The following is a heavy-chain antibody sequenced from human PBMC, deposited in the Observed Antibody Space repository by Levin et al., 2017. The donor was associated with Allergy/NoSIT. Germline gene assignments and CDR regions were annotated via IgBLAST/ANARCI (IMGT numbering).Heavy chain of an antibody. Sequence: SETLSLTCTVSGGSISSYYWSWIRQPPGKGLEWIGNIYYSGRTRFNPSLKRRVTISVDTSKNQFSLRLSSVTAADTAVYYCARENSSGWYIDYWGRGTLVTVSS. J-gene: IGHJ4*02. CDR1: GGSISSYY. V-gene: IGHV4-59*01. CDR2: IYYSGRT. CDR3: ARENSSGWYIDY. D-gene: IGHD6-19*01.